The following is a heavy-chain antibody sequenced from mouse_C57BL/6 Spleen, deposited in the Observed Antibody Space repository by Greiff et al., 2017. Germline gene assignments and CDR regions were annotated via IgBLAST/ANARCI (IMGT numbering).Heavy chain of an antibody. J-gene: IGHJ3*01. CDR1: GYSFTDYN. CDR3: AREALCAY. Sequence: VQLQQPGPELVKPGASVKISCKASGYSFTDYNITWVKQSNGQSLEWIGVINPNYGTTSYNQKFKGKATLTVDHSSSTAYMPRNSLTSEDSAVYDCAREALCAYWGQGTLVTVSA. CDR2: INPNYGTT. V-gene: IGHV1-39*01. D-gene: IGHD1-3*01.